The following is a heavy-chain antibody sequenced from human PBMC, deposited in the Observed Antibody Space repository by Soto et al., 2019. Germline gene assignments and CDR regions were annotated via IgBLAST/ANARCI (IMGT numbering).Heavy chain of an antibody. J-gene: IGHJ4*02. Sequence: EVQLLESGGGLVQPGGSLRLSCAASGFTFSSYAMSWVRQAPGKGLEWVSAISGSGGSTYYADSVKGRFTISRDTSKNTLYLQMNSLRAEDTAVYYCAKDSTIFKYYYDSSGYYYGYFDYWGQGTLVTVSS. D-gene: IGHD3-22*01. CDR2: ISGSGGST. V-gene: IGHV3-23*01. CDR1: GFTFSSYA. CDR3: AKDSTIFKYYYDSSGYYYGYFDY.